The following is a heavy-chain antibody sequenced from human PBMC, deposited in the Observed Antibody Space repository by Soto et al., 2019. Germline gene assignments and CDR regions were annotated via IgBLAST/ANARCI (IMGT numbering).Heavy chain of an antibody. CDR3: TRDSEAGTKGRWFDP. CDR2: IYSAGNT. V-gene: IGHV3-53*01. D-gene: IGHD6-19*01. Sequence: SNYMSWVLQAPGKGLEWISIIYSAGNTYYADSVKGRFTISRDNSKSTLYLQMNSLRAEDTAVYYCTRDSEAGTKGRWFDPWGQGTLVTVSS. CDR1: SNY. J-gene: IGHJ5*02.